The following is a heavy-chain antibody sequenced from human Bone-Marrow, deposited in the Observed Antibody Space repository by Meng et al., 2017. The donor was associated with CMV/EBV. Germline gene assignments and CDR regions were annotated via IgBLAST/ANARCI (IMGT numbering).Heavy chain of an antibody. D-gene: IGHD2-2*01. Sequence: SETLSLTCTVSGGSISSYYWSWIRQPPGKGLEWIGYIYGSGSTNYNPSLKSRVTISVDTSNRHFSLKLSSVTATDTAVYYCARGRVVVVPAARGRRFDPWGQGTLVTVSS. CDR2: IYGSGST. V-gene: IGHV4-59*01. J-gene: IGHJ5*02. CDR3: ARGRVVVVPAARGRRFDP. CDR1: GGSISSYY.